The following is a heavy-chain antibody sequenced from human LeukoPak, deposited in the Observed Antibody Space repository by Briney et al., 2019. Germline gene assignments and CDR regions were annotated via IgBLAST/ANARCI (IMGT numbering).Heavy chain of an antibody. CDR2: TYYRSKWYN. V-gene: IGHV6-1*01. D-gene: IGHD3-10*01. CDR1: GDSVSSKRAA. Sequence: SQTLSLTCAISGDSVSSKRAAWNWIRQSPSRGLEWLGRTYYRSKWYNDYAVSVKSRIIINPDTSKNQFSLQLNSVTPEDTAVYYCARTPFEELLYAFDYWGQGTLVTVSS. J-gene: IGHJ4*02. CDR3: ARTPFEELLYAFDY.